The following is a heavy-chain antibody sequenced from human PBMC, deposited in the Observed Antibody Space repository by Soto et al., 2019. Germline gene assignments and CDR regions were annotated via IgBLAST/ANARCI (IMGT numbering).Heavy chain of an antibody. CDR1: GYSFTSHW. J-gene: IGHJ6*02. V-gene: IGHV5-51*01. CDR2: IHPSDSDT. CDR3: ARPLSPYNYYYGMDV. Sequence: PGESLKISCKGSGYSFTSHWIGWVRKMPGKGLEWMGTIHPSDSDTRYSPSFQGQVAISADKSISTAYLQWSSLKASDTAIYYCARPLSPYNYYYGMDVWGQGTTVTSP.